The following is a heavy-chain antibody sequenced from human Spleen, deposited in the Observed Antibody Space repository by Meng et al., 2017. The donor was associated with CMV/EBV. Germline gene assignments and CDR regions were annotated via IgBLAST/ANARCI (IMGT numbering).Heavy chain of an antibody. Sequence: GSISSSNWWSWVRQPPGKGLEWIGEIYHSGSTNYNPSLKSRVTISVDKSKNQFSLKLSSVTAADTAVYYCARDLASRGATRTWYLDLWGRGTLVTVSS. D-gene: IGHD1-26*01. V-gene: IGHV4-4*02. CDR1: GSISSSNW. J-gene: IGHJ2*01. CDR3: ARDLASRGATRTWYLDL. CDR2: IYHSGST.